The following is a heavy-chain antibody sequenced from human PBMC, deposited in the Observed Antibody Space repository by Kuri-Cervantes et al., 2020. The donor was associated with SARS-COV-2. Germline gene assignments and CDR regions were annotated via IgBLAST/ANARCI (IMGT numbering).Heavy chain of an antibody. V-gene: IGHV3-30*18. CDR3: AKDRVGGQDF. CDR2: ISHDGKNK. D-gene: IGHD2-15*01. CDR1: GFNFSRTD. J-gene: IGHJ4*02. Sequence: GGSLRLSCAASGFNFSRTDMHWVRQAPGKGLEWVAVISHDGKNKKCIASGKGRFTISRDNSQNTLYLHMKSLRSEDTATYYCAKDRVGGQDFWGQGTLVTVSS.